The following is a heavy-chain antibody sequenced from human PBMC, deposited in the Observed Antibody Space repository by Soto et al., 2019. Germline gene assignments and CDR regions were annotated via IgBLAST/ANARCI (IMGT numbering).Heavy chain of an antibody. V-gene: IGHV3-72*01. CDR2: IKNKAKSYTT. CDR3: ARDSEDNGNILDY. CDR1: GFTFSDHY. Sequence: EVRLVESGGGLVQPGGSLRLSCAASGFTFSDHYMTWVRQAPGKVLEWVGRIKNKAKSYTTDYGSSVKGRVTVSRDDSENSLFLQHNSLKTEDKAVYYCARDSEDNGNILDYWVQGTLVTVSS. J-gene: IGHJ4*02. D-gene: IGHD1-1*01.